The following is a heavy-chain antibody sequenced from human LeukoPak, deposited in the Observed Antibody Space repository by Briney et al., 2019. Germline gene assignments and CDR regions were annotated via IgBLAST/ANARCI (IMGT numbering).Heavy chain of an antibody. CDR3: ARAEKSSFWSGYRFDY. Sequence: PGGSLRLSCAASGFTFSSYWMSWVRQPPGKGLEWIGEINHSGSTNYNPSLKSRVTISVDTSKKQFSLKLSSVTAADTAVYYCARAEKSSFWSGYRFDYWGQGTLVTVSS. J-gene: IGHJ4*02. D-gene: IGHD3-3*01. V-gene: IGHV4-34*01. CDR2: INHSGST. CDR1: GFTFSSYW.